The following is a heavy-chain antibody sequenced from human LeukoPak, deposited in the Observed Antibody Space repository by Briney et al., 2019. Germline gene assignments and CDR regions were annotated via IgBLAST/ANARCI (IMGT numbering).Heavy chain of an antibody. CDR1: GGSISSRNW. CDR3: WAIVSTSKLDY. D-gene: IGHD5/OR15-5a*01. Sequence: SGTLSLTCAVSGGSISSRNWWTWVRQPPGKGLEWIGEISHSGSTNYNPSLKSRVAISVDKSKNQFSLKLSSVTAADTAVYYCWAIVSTSKLDYWGQGTLVTVSS. V-gene: IGHV4-4*02. CDR2: ISHSGST. J-gene: IGHJ4*02.